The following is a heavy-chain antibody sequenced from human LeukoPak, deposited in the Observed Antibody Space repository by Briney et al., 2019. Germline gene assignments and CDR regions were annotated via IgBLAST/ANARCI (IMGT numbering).Heavy chain of an antibody. CDR2: ISSSASTI. J-gene: IGHJ6*03. V-gene: IGHV3-48*03. Sequence: PGGSLRLSCAASGFTFSSYEMNWVRQAPGQGLEWVSYISSSASTIYYADSVRGRFTISRDNAKNSLYLQMNSLRAEDTAVYYCARYSYGYPYYYYYYMDVWGKGTTVTVSS. D-gene: IGHD5-18*01. CDR3: ARYSYGYPYYYYYYMDV. CDR1: GFTFSSYE.